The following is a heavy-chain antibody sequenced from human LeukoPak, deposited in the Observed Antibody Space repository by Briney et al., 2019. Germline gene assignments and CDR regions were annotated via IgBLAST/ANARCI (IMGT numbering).Heavy chain of an antibody. CDR1: GYTFTSYA. D-gene: IGHD6-6*01. V-gene: IGHV1-69*13. CDR2: IIPIFGTA. J-gene: IGHJ6*03. Sequence: ASVKVSCKASGYTFTSYAISWVRQAPGQGLEWMGGIIPIFGTANYAQKFQGRVTITADESTSTAYMELSSLRSEDTAVYYCASPTSATLSSSRGYYYYYYMDVWGKGTTVTVSS. CDR3: ASPTSATLSSSRGYYYYYYMDV.